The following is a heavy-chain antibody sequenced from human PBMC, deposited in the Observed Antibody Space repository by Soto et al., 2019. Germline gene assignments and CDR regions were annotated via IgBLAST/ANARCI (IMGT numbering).Heavy chain of an antibody. J-gene: IGHJ4*02. Sequence: GGSLRLSCAASGFTFSDYYMSWIRQAPGKGLEWVSYISSSGSTIYYADSVKGRFTISRDNAKNSLYLQMNSLRAEDTAVYYCARDFAYYDSSAPQWGPGTLVTVSS. CDR3: ARDFAYYDSSAPQ. D-gene: IGHD3-22*01. V-gene: IGHV3-11*01. CDR2: ISSSGSTI. CDR1: GFTFSDYY.